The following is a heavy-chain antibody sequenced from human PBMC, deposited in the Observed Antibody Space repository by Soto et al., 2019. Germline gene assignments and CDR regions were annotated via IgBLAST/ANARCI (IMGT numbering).Heavy chain of an antibody. J-gene: IGHJ4*02. CDR3: ARRPNCNHRHYCSGGSCPYYFDY. CDR2: IIPNYGKT. CDR1: GGTFSSYA. Sequence: SVKVSCKASGGTFSSYAISWVRQAPGQGLEWMGGIIPNYGKTNYAQKLQGRVTMTTDTSTSTAYMELSSLRSDDTAVYYCARRPNCNHRHYCSGGSCPYYFDYWGQGTLVTVSS. D-gene: IGHD2-15*01. V-gene: IGHV1-69*05.